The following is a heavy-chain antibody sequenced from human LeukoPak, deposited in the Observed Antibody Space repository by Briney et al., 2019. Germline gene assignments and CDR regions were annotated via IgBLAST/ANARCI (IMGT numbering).Heavy chain of an antibody. CDR1: GGSISSSSYY. J-gene: IGHJ4*02. Sequence: SETLSLTCTVSGGSISSSSYYWGWIRQPPGKGLEWIGSIYYSGSTYYNPSLKSRVTISVDTSKNQFSLKLSSVTAADTAVYYCARQANYDPFGGDYFDYWGQGTLVTVSS. V-gene: IGHV4-39*01. CDR2: IYYSGST. CDR3: ARQANYDPFGGDYFDY. D-gene: IGHD3-3*01.